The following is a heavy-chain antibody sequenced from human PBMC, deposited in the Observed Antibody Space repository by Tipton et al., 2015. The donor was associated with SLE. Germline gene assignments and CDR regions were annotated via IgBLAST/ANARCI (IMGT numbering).Heavy chain of an antibody. J-gene: IGHJ4*02. Sequence: QLVQSGTEVKKPGASVKVSCKASEYRFSRFYMHWVRQAPGQGLEWMGRINPNSGVTNYAQKFQGRVTMTRDTSISTVYMELSSLRSDDTALYYCATSILAAGDYWGQGTLVTVSS. CDR1: EYRFSRFY. D-gene: IGHD6-13*01. CDR2: INPNSGVT. CDR3: ATSILAAGDY. V-gene: IGHV1-2*06.